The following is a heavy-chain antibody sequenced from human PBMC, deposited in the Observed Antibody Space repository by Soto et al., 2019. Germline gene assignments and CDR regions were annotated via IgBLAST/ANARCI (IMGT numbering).Heavy chain of an antibody. J-gene: IGHJ6*02. CDR2: INPSGGST. Sequence: ASVKVSCKASGYTFTSYYMHWVRQAPGQGLEWMGIINPSGGSTSYAQKFQGRVTMTRDTSTSTVYMELSSLRSEDTAVYYCARAFDLGYDFWSGQKPGRCYYYGMDVWGQGTTVTVSS. CDR3: ARAFDLGYDFWSGQKPGRCYYYGMDV. D-gene: IGHD3-3*01. V-gene: IGHV1-46*01. CDR1: GYTFTSYY.